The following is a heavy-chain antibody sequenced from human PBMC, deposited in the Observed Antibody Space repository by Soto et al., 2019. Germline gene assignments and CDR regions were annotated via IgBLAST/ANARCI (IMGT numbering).Heavy chain of an antibody. J-gene: IGHJ4*02. D-gene: IGHD4-17*01. CDR1: GFTFSSYS. V-gene: IGHV3-48*02. Sequence: GGSLRLSCAASGFTFSSYSMNWVRQAPGKGLEWISYISSNGDVIQYAASARGRFTISRDNAENSVYLEMESLRDEDTALYYCARDVDADFRTDFDYWGRGTLVTVSS. CDR2: ISSNGDVI. CDR3: ARDVDADFRTDFDY.